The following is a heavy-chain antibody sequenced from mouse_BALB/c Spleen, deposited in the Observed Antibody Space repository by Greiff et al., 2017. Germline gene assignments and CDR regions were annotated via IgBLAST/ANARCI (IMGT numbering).Heavy chain of an antibody. CDR2: ISSGGST. Sequence: EVKVVESGGGLVKPGGSLKLSCAASGFTFSSYAMSWVRQTPEKRLEWVASISSGGSTYYPDSVKGRFTISRDNARNILYLQMSSRRSEDTAMYYCAREDYDYDEGVFDYWGQGTTLTVSS. CDR3: AREDYDYDEGVFDY. CDR1: GFTFSSYA. J-gene: IGHJ2*01. D-gene: IGHD2-4*01. V-gene: IGHV5-6-5*01.